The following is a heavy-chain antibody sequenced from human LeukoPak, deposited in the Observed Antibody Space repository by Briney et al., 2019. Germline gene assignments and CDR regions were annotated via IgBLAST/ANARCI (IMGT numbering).Heavy chain of an antibody. CDR2: IFHSGST. D-gene: IGHD6-13*01. V-gene: IGHV4-39*07. J-gene: IGHJ4*02. CDR1: GGSISSSSYY. CDR3: ARIYSSSWYLVRKGSFDY. Sequence: SETLSLTCTVSGGSISSSSYYWGWTRQPPGKGLEWIGTIFHSGSTYYNPSLKSRVTISVDTSKNQFSLKLSSVTAADTAVYYCARIYSSSWYLVRKGSFDYWGQGTLVTVSS.